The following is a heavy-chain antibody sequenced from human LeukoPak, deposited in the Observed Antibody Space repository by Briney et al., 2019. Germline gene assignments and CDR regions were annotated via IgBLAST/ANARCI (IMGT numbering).Heavy chain of an antibody. CDR3: ARGIRYIFGYDYYYYYMDV. CDR1: GFTFSSYW. V-gene: IGHV3-7*01. Sequence: GGSLRLSCAASGFTFSSYWMNWVRQTPGKGLEWVASIKQDGSEKYYVDSVKGRFTISRDNAKNSLYLQMNSLRAEDTAVYYCARGIRYIFGYDYYYYYMDVWGKGTTVTVSS. J-gene: IGHJ6*03. CDR2: IKQDGSEK. D-gene: IGHD5-18*01.